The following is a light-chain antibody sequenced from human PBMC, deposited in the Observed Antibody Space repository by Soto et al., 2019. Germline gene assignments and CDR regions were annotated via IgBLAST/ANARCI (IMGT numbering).Light chain of an antibody. Sequence: DIQMTQSPSSLSASVGDRVSITCRASQSISSYLNWYQQKPGKAPKLLIYAAFTLQTGVSSRFIGSGSGTEFTLTFNSLQPEDFATYYCQQSSSSPWTFGQGTKVEIK. CDR3: QQSSSSPWT. CDR2: AAF. J-gene: IGKJ1*01. V-gene: IGKV1-39*01. CDR1: QSISSY.